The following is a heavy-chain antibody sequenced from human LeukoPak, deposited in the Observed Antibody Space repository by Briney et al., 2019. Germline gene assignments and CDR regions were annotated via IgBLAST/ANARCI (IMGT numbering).Heavy chain of an antibody. Sequence: ASVTVSCKASRYTLISYGIHWVRQAPGQGLEWMGWISPYNGNTNYPQKFQGRVTMTTDTSTSTTSMELKSLGSDDTAVYYCTKEASEGWRFSYGYFHEWGQGTLVTVSS. CDR2: ISPYNGNT. CDR1: RYTLISYG. D-gene: IGHD5-18*01. V-gene: IGHV1-18*01. J-gene: IGHJ4*02. CDR3: TKEASEGWRFSYGYFHE.